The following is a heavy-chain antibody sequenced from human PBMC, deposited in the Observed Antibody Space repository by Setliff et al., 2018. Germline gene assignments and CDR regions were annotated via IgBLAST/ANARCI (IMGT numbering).Heavy chain of an antibody. CDR1: GFTFSIYS. CDR2: ISSGSII. Sequence: GGSLRLSCAASGFTFSIYSMNWLRQAPGKGLEWVSYISSGSIIYYADSVRGRFTVSRDNAKNTLYLEMNNLRAEDSAVYYCARRGTTAFDFWGLGTLVTVSS. V-gene: IGHV3-48*01. J-gene: IGHJ4*02. CDR3: ARRGTTAFDF. D-gene: IGHD4-4*01.